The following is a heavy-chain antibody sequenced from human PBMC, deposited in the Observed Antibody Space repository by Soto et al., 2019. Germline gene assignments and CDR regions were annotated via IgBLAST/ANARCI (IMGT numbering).Heavy chain of an antibody. CDR2: IRAYNDNT. CDR1: GYTFSSYG. J-gene: IGHJ4*02. CDR3: ARGDAYNWPLDY. D-gene: IGHD1-1*01. Sequence: ASVKVSCKASGYTFSSYGISWVRQAPGQGLEWMGWIRAYNDNTNYAQKLQGRVTMTTDTSTSTAYMELRSLRSDDTALYYCARGDAYNWPLDYCGQGTLVTVSS. V-gene: IGHV1-18*01.